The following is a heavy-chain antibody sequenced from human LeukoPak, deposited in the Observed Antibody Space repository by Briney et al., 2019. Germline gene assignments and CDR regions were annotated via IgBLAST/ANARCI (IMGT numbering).Heavy chain of an antibody. V-gene: IGHV4-31*03. CDR2: IYYSGST. CDR1: GGSISSGGYY. Sequence: SETLSPTCTVSGGSISSGGYYWSWIRQRPGKDLEWIGYIYYSGSTYYNPSLKSRVTISVDTSKNQFSLKLSSVTAADTAVYYCARDGTAMHDYWGQGTLVTVSS. J-gene: IGHJ4*02. D-gene: IGHD5-18*01. CDR3: ARDGTAMHDY.